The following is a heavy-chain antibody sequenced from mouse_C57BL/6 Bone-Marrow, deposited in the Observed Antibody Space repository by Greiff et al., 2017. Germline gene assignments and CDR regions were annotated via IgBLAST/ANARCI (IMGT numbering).Heavy chain of an antibody. Sequence: QVQLQQPGAELVKPGASVKLSCKASGYTFTSYWMHWVKQRPGRGLVWIGRIDPNSGGTKYNEKFQSKATLTVDKPSSTAYMQLSSLTSEDSAVYYCARYYDYETAWFAYWGQGTLVTVSA. CDR2: IDPNSGGT. J-gene: IGHJ3*01. V-gene: IGHV1-72*01. D-gene: IGHD2-4*01. CDR1: GYTFTSYW. CDR3: ARYYDYETAWFAY.